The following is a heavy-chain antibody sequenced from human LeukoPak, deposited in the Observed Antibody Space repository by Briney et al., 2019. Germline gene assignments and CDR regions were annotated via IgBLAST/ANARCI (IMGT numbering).Heavy chain of an antibody. CDR1: GGSITIYY. CDR2: VYSSGST. J-gene: IGHJ2*01. D-gene: IGHD1-14*01. CDR3: ARQPVGFWYPDL. V-gene: IGHV4-4*07. Sequence: PSETLSLTCTVSGGSITIYYWSWIRQPAGKGLEWIGRVYSSGSTHYNPSLESRVTLSVDTSNNQFSLKLTSVTAADTAVYYCARQPVGFWYPDLWGRGTLVTVSS.